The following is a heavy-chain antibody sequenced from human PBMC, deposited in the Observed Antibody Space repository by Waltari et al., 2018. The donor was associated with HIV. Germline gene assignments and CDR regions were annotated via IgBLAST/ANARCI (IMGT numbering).Heavy chain of an antibody. D-gene: IGHD6-6*01. CDR3: ARSKYSSSSGFDL. Sequence: EVQLVESGGGLVQPGGSLRLSCAAYGFTFSSSSMNWVRQSPEKGLELVSYISSSSRTIYSADSVKGRFTRSRDNAKNSLYLQMNSLRAEDTAVYYCARSKYSSSSGFDLWGRGTLVTVSS. CDR1: GFTFSSSS. J-gene: IGHJ2*01. V-gene: IGHV3-48*01. CDR2: ISSSSRTI.